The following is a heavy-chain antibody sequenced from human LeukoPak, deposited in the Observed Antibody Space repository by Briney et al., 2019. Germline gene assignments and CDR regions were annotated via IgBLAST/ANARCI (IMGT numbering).Heavy chain of an antibody. D-gene: IGHD5-18*01. CDR3: ARDLVERGYSYGRCDY. CDR2: XXSSSSYI. Sequence: GGSLRLSCXASGFTFSSYSMXXXRQAPXKGXXXXXXXXSSSSYIYYADSVKGRXTXSXXNAKNSLYLQMNSLRAEDXXVYYCARDLVERGYSYGRCDYWGQGTLVTVSS. CDR1: GFTFSSYS. V-gene: IGHV3-21*01. J-gene: IGHJ4*02.